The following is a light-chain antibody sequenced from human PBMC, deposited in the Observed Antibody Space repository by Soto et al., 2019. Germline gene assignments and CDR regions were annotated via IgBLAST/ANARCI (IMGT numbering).Light chain of an antibody. CDR3: SSYTTTNSWV. Sequence: QSALIQPASVSGSPGQSLIISCTGTGGDFGSSTYVSWYQQHSDKAPKVVIYEVNKRPSGVSSRFSGAKSGSTASLTISGLQGDDEATYVCSSYTTTNSWVFGGGTKLTVL. J-gene: IGLJ3*02. CDR1: GGDFGSSTY. CDR2: EVN. V-gene: IGLV2-14*01.